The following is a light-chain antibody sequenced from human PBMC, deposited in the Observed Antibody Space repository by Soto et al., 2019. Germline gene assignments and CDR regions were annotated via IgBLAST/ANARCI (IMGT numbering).Light chain of an antibody. CDR1: QGISRL. Sequence: DIQMTQSPSSVSASVGDRVTITCRASQGISRLLAWYQQKLGKAPNLLIHTASSLQSGVPSRFSGSGSGTEFTLTISSLQPEDFATYYCQQANSFPLTFGGGTKVEIK. CDR3: QQANSFPLT. J-gene: IGKJ4*01. V-gene: IGKV1-12*01. CDR2: TAS.